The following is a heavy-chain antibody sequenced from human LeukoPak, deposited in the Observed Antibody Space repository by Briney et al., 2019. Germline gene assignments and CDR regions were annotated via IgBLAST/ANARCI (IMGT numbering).Heavy chain of an antibody. CDR3: ARDLMLTSGAFDI. J-gene: IGHJ3*02. Sequence: SETLSLTCTVSGGSISSGGYHWRWIRQHPGKGLEWIGYIYFSGSTYYNPSLKSRVTISGDTSKNQFSLKLSSVTAADTAVYYCARDLMLTSGAFDIWGQGTMVTVSS. CDR2: IYFSGST. D-gene: IGHD4-17*01. V-gene: IGHV4-31*03. CDR1: GGSISSGGYH.